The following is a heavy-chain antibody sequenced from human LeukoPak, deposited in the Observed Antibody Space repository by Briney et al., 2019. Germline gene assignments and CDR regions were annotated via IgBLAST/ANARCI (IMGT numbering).Heavy chain of an antibody. Sequence: PGGSLRLSCAASGFIVSRSYMSWVRQAPGKGLEWVSVIYSDGWAYYADSVKGRFSISRDNSKNTVYLQMNSLRAEDTAVYFCARDEDDYGGKDWGQGTLVTVSS. CDR2: IYSDGWA. CDR1: GFIVSRSY. D-gene: IGHD4-23*01. V-gene: IGHV3-53*01. J-gene: IGHJ4*02. CDR3: ARDEDDYGGKD.